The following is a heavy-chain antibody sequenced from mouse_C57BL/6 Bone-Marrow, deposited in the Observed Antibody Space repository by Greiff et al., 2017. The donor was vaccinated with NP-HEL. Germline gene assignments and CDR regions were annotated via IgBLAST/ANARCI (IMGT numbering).Heavy chain of an antibody. D-gene: IGHD2-4*01. Sequence: VHVKQSGPELVKPGASVKISCKASGYSFTDYNMNWVKQSNGKSLEWIGVINPNYGTTSYNQKFKGKATLTVDQSSSTAYMQLNSLTSEDSAVYYCARGRLRQKEDYFDYWGQGTTLTVSS. CDR1: GYSFTDYN. V-gene: IGHV1-39*01. CDR2: INPNYGTT. CDR3: ARGRLRQKEDYFDY. J-gene: IGHJ2*01.